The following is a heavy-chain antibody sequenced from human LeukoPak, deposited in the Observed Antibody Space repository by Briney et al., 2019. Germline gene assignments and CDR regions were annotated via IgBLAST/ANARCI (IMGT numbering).Heavy chain of an antibody. Sequence: PGGSLRLSCAASGFTFSSYGMHWVRQAPGKGLELVSALSGSGTGTYYSDSVKGRFTISRDNSNNILYLQMNSLRAEDTAVYYCAKGVYQFYGSGSYTLDFWGQGTQVTVSS. CDR3: AKGVYQFYGSGSYTLDF. D-gene: IGHD3-10*01. V-gene: IGHV3-23*01. CDR2: LSGSGTGT. CDR1: GFTFSSYG. J-gene: IGHJ4*02.